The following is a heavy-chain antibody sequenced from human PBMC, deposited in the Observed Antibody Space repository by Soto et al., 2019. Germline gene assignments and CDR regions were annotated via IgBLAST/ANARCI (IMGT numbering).Heavy chain of an antibody. J-gene: IGHJ4*02. Sequence: HPGGRLRLSCVVSGFTFSSYAMNWVSQAPGEQHDLVSTIRGSGGATYYADSVKGRFTIPRDNAKTTLYLQMSIMIVEDTAVYCCAKEHYYVSGPDFWGRGTLVSVSS. V-gene: IGHV3-23*01. D-gene: IGHD3-22*01. CDR2: IRGSGGAT. CDR1: GFTFSSYA. CDR3: AKEHYYVSGPDF.